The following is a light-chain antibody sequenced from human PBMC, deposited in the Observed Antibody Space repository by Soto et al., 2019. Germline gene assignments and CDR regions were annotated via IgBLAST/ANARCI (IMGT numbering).Light chain of an antibody. V-gene: IGKV3-15*01. CDR1: QNIVTN. CDR2: DAS. CDR3: QQYNNWPPRLT. Sequence: IVMTQSPVTLSVSPGERATLSCRASQNIVTNLAWYQQKPGQAPRLVVYDASTRATDIPARFSGSGFGTEFILTISSLQSADFAVYYCQQYNNWPPRLTFGEGTQVEIK. J-gene: IGKJ4*01.